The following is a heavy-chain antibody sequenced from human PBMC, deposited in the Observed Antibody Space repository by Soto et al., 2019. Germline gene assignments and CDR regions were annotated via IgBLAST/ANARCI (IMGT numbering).Heavy chain of an antibody. CDR1: GYTFTSYA. D-gene: IGHD3-16*01. J-gene: IGHJ4*02. Sequence: GASVKVSCTASGYTFTSYAMHWVRQAPGQRLEWMGWINAGNGSTKYSQQFQGRVTMTRDTSTSTAYMELSSLRSEDTAVYYCARAPRGGVMIVRTSAQIDYWGQGTLVTVSS. V-gene: IGHV1-3*01. CDR2: INAGNGST. CDR3: ARAPRGGVMIVRTSAQIDY.